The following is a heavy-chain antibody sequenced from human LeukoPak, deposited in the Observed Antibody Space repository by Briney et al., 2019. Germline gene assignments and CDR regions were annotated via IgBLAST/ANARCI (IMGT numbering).Heavy chain of an antibody. CDR1: GGSISSGSYY. J-gene: IGHJ2*01. V-gene: IGHV4-61*02. CDR2: IYTSGST. CDR3: ARQELALYWYFDL. D-gene: IGHD6-13*01. Sequence: SQTLSLTCTVSGGSISSGSYYWSWIRQPAGKGLEWIGRIYTSGSTNYNPSLKSRVTISVDTSKNQFSLKLSSVTAADTAVYYCARQELALYWYFDLWGRGTLVTVSS.